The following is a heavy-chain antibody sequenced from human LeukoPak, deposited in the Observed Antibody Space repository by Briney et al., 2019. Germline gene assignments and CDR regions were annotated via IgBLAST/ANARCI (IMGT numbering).Heavy chain of an antibody. J-gene: IGHJ3*02. CDR1: TFTFSNFG. D-gene: IGHD5-12*01. V-gene: IGHV3-30*02. CDR2: IRYGGSNK. CDR3: AKEYNSGWHDAFDI. Sequence: GGSLRLSCVASTFTFSNFGIHWVRQAPGKGLEWVAFIRYGGSNKYYADSVRGRFSISRDSSKNTLYLQMNSLRAEDTAVYYCAKEYNSGWHDAFDIWGQGTMVTVSS.